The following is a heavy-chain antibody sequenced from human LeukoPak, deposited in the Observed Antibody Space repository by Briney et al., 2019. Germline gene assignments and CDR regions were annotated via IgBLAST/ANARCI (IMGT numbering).Heavy chain of an antibody. CDR2: IVVGSGNT. CDR1: GFTFTSSA. Sequence: SVKVSCKASGFTFTSSAVQWVRQARGQRLEWIGWIVVGSGNTNYAQKFQERVTITRDMSTSTAYMELSSLRSEDTAVYYCAASRYFDWLPSLYAFDIWGQGTMVTVSS. D-gene: IGHD3-9*01. J-gene: IGHJ3*02. CDR3: AASRYFDWLPSLYAFDI. V-gene: IGHV1-58*01.